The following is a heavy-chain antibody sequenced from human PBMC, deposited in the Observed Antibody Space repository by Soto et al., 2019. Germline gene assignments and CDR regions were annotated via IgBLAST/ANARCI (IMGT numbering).Heavy chain of an antibody. CDR3: ASDTTGHDAFDI. CDR2: IYYSGST. D-gene: IGHD1-1*01. V-gene: IGHV4-61*01. CDR1: GGSVSSGSYY. J-gene: IGHJ3*02. Sequence: QVQLQESGPGLVKPSETLSLTCTVSGGSVSSGSYYWSWIRQPPGKGLEWIGYIYYSGSTNYNPSLKSRVTISVDTSKNQFSLKLSSVTAADTAVYYCASDTTGHDAFDIWGQGTKVTVSS.